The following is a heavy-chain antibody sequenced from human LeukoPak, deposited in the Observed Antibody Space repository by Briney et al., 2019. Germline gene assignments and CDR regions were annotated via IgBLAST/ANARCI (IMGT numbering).Heavy chain of an antibody. CDR2: IYPGDSDT. D-gene: IGHD3-9*01. Sequence: GESLQISCKGSGSSFTSYWIGWVRQVPGKGLEWMGIIYPGDSDTRYSPSFQGQVTISADKSISTAYLQWSSLKASDTAMYYCARYLQRYFDWLIDYWGQGTLVTVSS. J-gene: IGHJ4*02. V-gene: IGHV5-51*01. CDR1: GSSFTSYW. CDR3: ARYLQRYFDWLIDY.